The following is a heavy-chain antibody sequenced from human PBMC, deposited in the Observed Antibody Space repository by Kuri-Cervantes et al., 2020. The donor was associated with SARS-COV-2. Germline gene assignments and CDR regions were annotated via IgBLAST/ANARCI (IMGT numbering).Heavy chain of an antibody. J-gene: IGHJ5*02. V-gene: IGHV1-2*02. CDR2: INPHTGGT. CDR1: GDTFTDHY. Sequence: ASVKVSCKASGDTFTDHYIHWVRQAPGQGLEWMGWINPHTGGTSYAQKFQGRVTVTGDTSISTAFMELSNLRSDDTAVYYCARGSPEYWFDPWGQGTLVTVSS. CDR3: ARGSPEYWFDP.